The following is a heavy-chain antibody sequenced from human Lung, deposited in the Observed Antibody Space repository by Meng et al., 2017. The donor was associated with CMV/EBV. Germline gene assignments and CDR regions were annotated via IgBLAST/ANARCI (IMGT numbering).Heavy chain of an antibody. CDR1: GFTFTNYW. CDR2: INEAGSVK. D-gene: IGHD7-27*01. Sequence: GEXXKISCAASGFTFTNYWMTWVRQAPGKGLEWVGNINEAGSVKHYVDSVKGRFTMSRDNAKNSVYLQMNALRADDTAVYFCAREYWGPDYWGQG. CDR3: AREYWGPDY. J-gene: IGHJ4*02. V-gene: IGHV3-7*01.